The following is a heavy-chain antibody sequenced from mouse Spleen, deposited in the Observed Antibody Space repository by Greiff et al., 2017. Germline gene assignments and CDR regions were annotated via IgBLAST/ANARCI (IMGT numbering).Heavy chain of an antibody. D-gene: IGHD4-1*02. J-gene: IGHJ2*01. CDR3: AATGTSDY. CDR1: GYTFTSYW. Sequence: QVQLQQPGAELVKPGASVKLSCKASGYTFTSYWMQWVKQRPGQGLEWIGEIDPSDSYTNYNQKFKGKATLTVDTSSSTAYMQLSSLTSEDSAVYYCAATGTSDYWGQGTTLTVSS. CDR2: IDPSDSYT. V-gene: IGHV1-50*01.